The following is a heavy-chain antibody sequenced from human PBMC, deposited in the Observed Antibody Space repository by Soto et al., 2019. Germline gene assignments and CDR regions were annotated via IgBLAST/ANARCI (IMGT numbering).Heavy chain of an antibody. Sequence: SETLSLTCTVSGGCISSGGYYWSWIRQHPGKGLEWIGYIYYSGSTYYNPSLKSRVTISVDTSKNQFSLKLSSVTAADTAVYYCARSPPDLRFLEWLSPGPNWFEPRGQGTLVTVSS. V-gene: IGHV4-31*03. D-gene: IGHD3-3*01. CDR1: GGCISSGGYY. CDR3: ARSPPDLRFLEWLSPGPNWFEP. J-gene: IGHJ5*02. CDR2: IYYSGST.